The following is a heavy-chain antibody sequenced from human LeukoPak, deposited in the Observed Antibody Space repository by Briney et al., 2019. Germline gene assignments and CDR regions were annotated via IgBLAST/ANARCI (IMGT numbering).Heavy chain of an antibody. J-gene: IGHJ4*02. Sequence: SETLSLTCAVYGGSFSGYYWSWARQPPGKGLEWIGEINHSGSTNYNPSLKSRVTISVDTSKNQFSLKLSSVTAADTAVYYCARVRSRFHFDYWGQGTLVTVSS. CDR1: GGSFSGYY. V-gene: IGHV4-34*01. CDR2: INHSGST. D-gene: IGHD2-15*01. CDR3: ARVRSRFHFDY.